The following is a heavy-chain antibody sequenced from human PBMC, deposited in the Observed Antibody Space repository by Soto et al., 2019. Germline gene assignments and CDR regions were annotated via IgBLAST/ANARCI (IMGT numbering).Heavy chain of an antibody. J-gene: IGHJ5*02. D-gene: IGHD2-2*01. V-gene: IGHV4-39*01. Sequence: SETLSLTCSVSGDSISKTTSYWGWIRQPPGKGLEWIGTIYHSGSTYYNPSLMSRVTLSIDKSKDQFSLKLNSVTAADTAVYYCARRVGSCSGTSCNGWFDPWGQGTLVTVSS. CDR3: ARRVGSCSGTSCNGWFDP. CDR1: GDSISKTTSY. CDR2: IYHSGST.